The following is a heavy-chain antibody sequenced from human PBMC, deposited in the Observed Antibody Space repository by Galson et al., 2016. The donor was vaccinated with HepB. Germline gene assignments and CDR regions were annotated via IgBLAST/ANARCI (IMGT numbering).Heavy chain of an antibody. D-gene: IGHD3-16*02. J-gene: IGHJ4*02. V-gene: IGHV1-18*01. CDR3: ARFPPYAWGSFRPVWYYDY. CDR2: INSYNGYT. Sequence: SVKVSCKASGYTFTSYGITWVRQAPGQGLEWMGWINSYNGYTYYTEKLQGRVTMTTDTDTSTAFMELRGLRADDTALYYCARFPPYAWGSFRPVWYYDYWGQGTLVTVSS. CDR1: GYTFTSYG.